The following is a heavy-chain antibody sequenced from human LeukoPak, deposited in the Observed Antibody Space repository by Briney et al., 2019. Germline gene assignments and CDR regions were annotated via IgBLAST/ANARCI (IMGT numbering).Heavy chain of an antibody. CDR2: IYPGDSDT. J-gene: IGHJ5*02. CDR3: AKLGCSTASCNEDNWFDP. V-gene: IGHV5-51*01. Sequence: GESLKISCKGSRYSFATYWIGWVRQMPGRGLEWMGIIYPGDSDTRYSPSFQGQVTISADKSISTAYLQWSSLKASDTAMYYCAKLGCSTASCNEDNWFDPWGQGTLVTVSS. D-gene: IGHD2-2*01. CDR1: RYSFATYW.